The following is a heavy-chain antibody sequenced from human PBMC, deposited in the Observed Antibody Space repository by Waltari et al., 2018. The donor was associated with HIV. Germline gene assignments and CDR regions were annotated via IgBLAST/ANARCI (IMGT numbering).Heavy chain of an antibody. CDR3: ASARETMGVDFDS. CDR2: AIPMFGTA. V-gene: IGHV1-69*08. D-gene: IGHD3-3*01. Sequence: QVHLVQYGAEVKKPGSSVTVSCKASGGAFVSNSFTWVRQAPGQGLEWMGSAIPMFGTANDARKFQGRVTMTADKSTTTAYMELNGLRIDDTAVYYCASARETMGVDFDSWGQGTLVTVS. CDR1: GGAFVSNS. J-gene: IGHJ5*01.